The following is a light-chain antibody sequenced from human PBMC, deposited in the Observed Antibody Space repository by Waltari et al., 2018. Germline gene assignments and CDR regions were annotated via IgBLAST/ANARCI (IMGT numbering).Light chain of an antibody. V-gene: IGLV3-1*01. J-gene: IGLJ2*01. Sequence: SYDLPQPPSFSVSPGKTASIPCSGKKLGDKSACWYQQKPAQSPVLVNYQDSKRPSGIPERFSGSNSGNTATLTISGTQAMDEADYDWQAWDSSVVFGGGTKLTVL. CDR1: KLGDKS. CDR2: QDS. CDR3: QAWDSSVV.